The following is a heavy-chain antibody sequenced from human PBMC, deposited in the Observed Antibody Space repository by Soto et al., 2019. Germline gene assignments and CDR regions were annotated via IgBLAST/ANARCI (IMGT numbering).Heavy chain of an antibody. CDR1: GFTFSSYA. J-gene: IGHJ4*02. Sequence: EVQLLESGGGLVQPGGSLRLSCAASGFTFSSYAMSWVRQAPGKGLEWVSTISDSGGSTYYADSVKGRFTIPRDNSKNTLYLQMNSLRAEDTAVYYCAKDWDYGDYVDYWGQGTLVTVSS. CDR3: AKDWDYGDYVDY. CDR2: ISDSGGST. D-gene: IGHD4-17*01. V-gene: IGHV3-23*01.